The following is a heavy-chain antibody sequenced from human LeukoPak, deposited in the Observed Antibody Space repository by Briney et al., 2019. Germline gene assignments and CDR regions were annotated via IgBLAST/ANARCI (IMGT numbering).Heavy chain of an antibody. J-gene: IGHJ4*02. V-gene: IGHV3-23*01. Sequence: PGGSLRLSCAASGFTFSSYAMSWVRQAPGKGLEWVSAISGSGGSTYYAGSVKGRFTISRDNSKNTLYLQMNSLRAEDTAVYYCAKVGHYGSGSYFSRQSEYYFDYWGQGTLVTVSS. CDR2: ISGSGGST. CDR3: AKVGHYGSGSYFSRQSEYYFDY. CDR1: GFTFSSYA. D-gene: IGHD3-10*01.